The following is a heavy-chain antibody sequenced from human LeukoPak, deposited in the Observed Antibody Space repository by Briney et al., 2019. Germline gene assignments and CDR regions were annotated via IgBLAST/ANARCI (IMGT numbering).Heavy chain of an antibody. CDR2: IYYSGST. J-gene: IGHJ6*02. CDR1: GGSISSGGYY. D-gene: IGHD3-10*01. Sequence: PSETLSPTCTVSGGSISSGGYYWSWIRQHPGKGLEWIGYIYYSGSTYYNPSLKSRVTISVDTSKNQFSLKLSSVTAADTAVYYCATAGWFGPYGMDVWGQGTTVTVSS. CDR3: ATAGWFGPYGMDV. V-gene: IGHV4-31*03.